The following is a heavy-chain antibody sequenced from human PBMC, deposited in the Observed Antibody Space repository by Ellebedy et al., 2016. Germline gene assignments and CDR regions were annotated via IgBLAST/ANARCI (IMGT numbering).Heavy chain of an antibody. D-gene: IGHD1-1*01. CDR1: GFTFSTYS. V-gene: IGHV3-23*01. Sequence: GESLKISCAASGFTFSTYSMNWVRQAPGKGLEWVSVLGGGGGTAFYADSVKGRFTISRDNSKNTLYLQMNSLRAEDTAIYYCAKRRGTTGTNTPFDYWGQGTLVTVSS. J-gene: IGHJ4*02. CDR3: AKRRGTTGTNTPFDY. CDR2: LGGGGGTA.